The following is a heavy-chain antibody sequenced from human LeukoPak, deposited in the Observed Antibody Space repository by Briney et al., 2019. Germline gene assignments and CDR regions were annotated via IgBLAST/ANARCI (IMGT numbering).Heavy chain of an antibody. CDR3: AKDVEGAVAGYFDY. Sequence: GGSLTLSCAASGFTFSSYATSWVRQAPGKGLEWVSAISGSGSSTYCADSVKGRFTISRDSSSNTLYLQMNSLRAEDTALYYCAKDVEGAVAGYFDYWGQGTLVTVSS. J-gene: IGHJ4*02. V-gene: IGHV3-23*01. CDR2: ISGSGSST. CDR1: GFTFSSYA. D-gene: IGHD6-19*01.